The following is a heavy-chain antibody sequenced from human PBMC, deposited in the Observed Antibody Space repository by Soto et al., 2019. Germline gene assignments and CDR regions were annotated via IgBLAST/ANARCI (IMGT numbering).Heavy chain of an antibody. D-gene: IGHD3-10*01. J-gene: IGHJ4*02. V-gene: IGHV3-30*18. CDR2: ISYDGSNK. Sequence: QVQLVESGGGVVQPGRSLRLSCAASGFTFSSYGMHWVRQAPGKGLEWVAVISYDGSNKYYADSVKGRFTISRDNSKNTLYLQMNSLRAEATAVYYCAKDPVEYYGSGSSLRFDYWGQGTLVTVSS. CDR1: GFTFSSYG. CDR3: AKDPVEYYGSGSSLRFDY.